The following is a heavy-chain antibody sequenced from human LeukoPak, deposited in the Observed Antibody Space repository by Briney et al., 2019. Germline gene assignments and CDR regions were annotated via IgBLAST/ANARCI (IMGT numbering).Heavy chain of an antibody. J-gene: IGHJ2*01. Sequence: SETLSLTCAVSGGSISSFHWSWIRQPAGKGLEWIGRIYTSGSTNYNPSLKSRVTMSVDTSKNQFSLKLSSVTAADTAVYYCARDPGSSGWYYWYFDLWGRGTLVTVSS. CDR3: ARDPGSSGWYYWYFDL. CDR2: IYTSGST. D-gene: IGHD6-19*01. V-gene: IGHV4-4*07. CDR1: GGSISSFH.